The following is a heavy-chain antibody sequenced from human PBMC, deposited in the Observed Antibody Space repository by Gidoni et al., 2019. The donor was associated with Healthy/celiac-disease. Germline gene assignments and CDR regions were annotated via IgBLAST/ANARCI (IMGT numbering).Heavy chain of an antibody. Sequence: QVQLVQSGAEVKKPVASVKVSCKASGYTFTSYGISWVRQAPGQGLEWMGWISAYNGNTNYAQKLQGRVTMTTDTSTSTAYMELRSLRSDDTAVYYCARGPAQAVVEDYYGMDVWGQGTTVTVSS. CDR1: GYTFTSYG. CDR3: ARGPAQAVVEDYYGMDV. V-gene: IGHV1-18*01. J-gene: IGHJ6*02. CDR2: ISAYNGNT. D-gene: IGHD2-15*01.